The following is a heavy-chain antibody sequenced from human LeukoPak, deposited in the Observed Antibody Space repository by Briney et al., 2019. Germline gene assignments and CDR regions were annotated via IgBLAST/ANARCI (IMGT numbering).Heavy chain of an antibody. CDR2: IKSKTDGGTT. CDR3: TTELERGYCSSTSCYLDYFDY. J-gene: IGHJ4*02. Sequence: GGSLRLSCAASGFTFSNTWMSWVRQAPGKGLEWVGRIKSKTDGGTTDYAAPVKGRFTISRDDSKNTLYLQMNSLKTEDTAVYYCTTELERGYCSSTSCYLDYFDYWGQGTLVTVSS. D-gene: IGHD2-2*01. CDR1: GFTFSNTW. V-gene: IGHV3-15*01.